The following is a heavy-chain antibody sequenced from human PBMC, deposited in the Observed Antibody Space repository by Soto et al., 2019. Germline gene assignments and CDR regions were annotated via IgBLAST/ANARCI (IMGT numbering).Heavy chain of an antibody. CDR3: AIRDY. CDR2: IRSRTDSYAT. Sequence: EVHLVESGGDLVQPGGSLRLSCAASGFTCSGSFLHVVRQASGGGLEWVGHIRSRTDSYATAYAASVSGRFTISRDDSQNTAYLQMNSLKTEDTAVYFCAIRDYWGQGTLVTVSS. J-gene: IGHJ4*02. D-gene: IGHD3-10*01. V-gene: IGHV3-73*01. CDR1: GFTCSGSF.